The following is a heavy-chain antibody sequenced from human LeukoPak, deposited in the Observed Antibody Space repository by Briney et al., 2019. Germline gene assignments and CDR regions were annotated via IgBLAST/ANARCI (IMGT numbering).Heavy chain of an antibody. CDR1: GFTFGDYG. J-gene: IGHJ4*02. D-gene: IGHD6-19*01. CDR3: TRSSSGWYSDY. V-gene: IGHV3-49*04. Sequence: PGGSLRLSCAASGFTFGDYGMSWVRQAPGKGLEWVGFIRSKAYGGTTEYAASVKGRFIISRDDFKSIAYPQMNSLKTEDTAVYYCTRSSSGWYSDYWGQGTLVTVSS. CDR2: IRSKAYGGTT.